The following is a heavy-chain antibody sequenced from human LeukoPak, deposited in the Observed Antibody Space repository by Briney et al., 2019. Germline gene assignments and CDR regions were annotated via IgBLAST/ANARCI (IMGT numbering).Heavy chain of an antibody. V-gene: IGHV1-18*01. D-gene: IGHD2-15*01. J-gene: IGHJ4*02. CDR3: ARGPGGCSGGRCYHDY. CDR1: GYTFTTYD. Sequence: GASVKVSCKASGYTFTTYDISWVRQAPGQGLEWMGWINTHTGSTNYAQKVQGRVTMTTETSTSTAYMELRSLGSDDTAVYYCARGPGGCSGGRCYHDYWGQGNLVIVSS. CDR2: INTHTGST.